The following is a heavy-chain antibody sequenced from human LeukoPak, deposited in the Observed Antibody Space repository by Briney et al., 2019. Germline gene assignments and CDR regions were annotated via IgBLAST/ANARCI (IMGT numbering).Heavy chain of an antibody. CDR1: GVSITNYY. CDR2: MYISGST. Sequence: SETLSLTCTVSGVSITNYYWAWIRPPAGKGLGWIGRMYISGSTNYNPSHKSRVSISIDKTKHQFSLKLPSVTAADTAVEYCAKDYRVGARFDSWGQGTLVTVSS. D-gene: IGHD1-26*01. J-gene: IGHJ4*02. V-gene: IGHV4-4*07. CDR3: AKDYRVGARFDS.